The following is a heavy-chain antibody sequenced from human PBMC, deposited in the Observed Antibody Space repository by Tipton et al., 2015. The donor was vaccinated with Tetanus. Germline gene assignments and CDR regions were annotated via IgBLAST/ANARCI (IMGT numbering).Heavy chain of an antibody. D-gene: IGHD5-18*01. CDR3: ARADTAMGLYYFDY. CDR1: GGSVSSGSYC. CDR2: IYYSGST. Sequence: LRLSCTVSGGSVSSGSYCWSWIQQPPGKGLEWTGYIYYSGSTKYNPSLKSRVTISVDTSKNQFSLKLSSVTAADTAVYYCARADTAMGLYYFDYWGQGTLVTVSS. J-gene: IGHJ4*02. V-gene: IGHV4-61*01.